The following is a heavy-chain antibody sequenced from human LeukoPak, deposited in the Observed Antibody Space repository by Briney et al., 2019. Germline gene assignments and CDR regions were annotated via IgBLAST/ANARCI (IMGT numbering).Heavy chain of an antibody. Sequence: SQTLSLTCTVSGGSISSGGYYWSWIRQHPGKGLEWIGYIYYSGSTYYNPSLKSRVTISVDTSKNQFPLKLSSVTAADTAVYYCARMSGRAAASSHYYGMDVWAQGTTVTVSS. CDR2: IYYSGST. CDR3: ARMSGRAAASSHYYGMDV. V-gene: IGHV4-31*03. CDR1: GGSISSGGYY. D-gene: IGHD6-13*01. J-gene: IGHJ6*02.